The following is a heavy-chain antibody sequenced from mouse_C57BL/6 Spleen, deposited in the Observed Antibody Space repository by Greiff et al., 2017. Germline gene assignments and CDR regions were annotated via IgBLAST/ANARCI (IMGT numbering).Heavy chain of an antibody. Sequence: VQGVESGAELVRPGASVTLSCKASGYTFTDYEMHWVKQTPVHGLEWIGAIDPETGGTAYNQKFKGKAILTADKSSSTAYMELRSLTSEDSAVYYCTRYYYGSSYDYWGQGTTLTVSS. CDR3: TRYYYGSSYDY. CDR2: IDPETGGT. V-gene: IGHV1-15*01. D-gene: IGHD1-1*01. CDR1: GYTFTDYE. J-gene: IGHJ2*01.